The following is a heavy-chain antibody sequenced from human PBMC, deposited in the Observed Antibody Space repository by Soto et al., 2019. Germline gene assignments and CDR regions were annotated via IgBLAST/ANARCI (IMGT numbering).Heavy chain of an antibody. CDR1: GYTFTSYD. CDR3: ARGVKYGAYSRWFDP. V-gene: IGHV1-8*01. J-gene: IGHJ5*02. Sequence: QVQLVQSGAEVKKPGASVKVSCKASGYTFTSYDINWVRQATGQGLEYLGWMNPNSGNTGYVQKFQGRVTMTRDTSIITAYMELSSLRSEATAVYFCARGVKYGAYSRWFDPWGQGTLFTVSS. CDR2: MNPNSGNT. D-gene: IGHD4-17*01.